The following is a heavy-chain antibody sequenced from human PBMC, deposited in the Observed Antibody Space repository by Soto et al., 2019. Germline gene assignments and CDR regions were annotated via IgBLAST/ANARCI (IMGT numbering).Heavy chain of an antibody. Sequence: EVQLVESGGGLVQPGRSLRLSCAASGFTFDDYAMYWVRRLPGKGLEWVSSISWNGNIMGYADSVKGRFTISRDNAKNSLYLQLNSLRPEDTALYYCAKGGPDAFCGGGRCYFDSWGQGTLVTVSS. CDR3: AKGGPDAFCGGGRCYFDS. V-gene: IGHV3-9*01. J-gene: IGHJ4*02. CDR1: GFTFDDYA. D-gene: IGHD2-15*01. CDR2: ISWNGNIM.